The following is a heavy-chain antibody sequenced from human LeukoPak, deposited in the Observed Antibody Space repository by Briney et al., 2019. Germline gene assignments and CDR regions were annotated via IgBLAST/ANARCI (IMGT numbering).Heavy chain of an antibody. V-gene: IGHV4-59*08. CDR1: GGSISSYS. D-gene: IGHD3-10*01. J-gene: IGHJ4*02. CDR2: IYYSGST. Sequence: PSETLSLTCTVSGGSISSYSWSWIRQPPGEGLEWIGYIYYSGSTTYTPSPKSRVTISVEPSKNQFSLKLSSVYAADTAVYYCARQKATYYYGSGSTYVDYWGQGTLVTVSS. CDR3: ARQKATYYYGSGSTYVDY.